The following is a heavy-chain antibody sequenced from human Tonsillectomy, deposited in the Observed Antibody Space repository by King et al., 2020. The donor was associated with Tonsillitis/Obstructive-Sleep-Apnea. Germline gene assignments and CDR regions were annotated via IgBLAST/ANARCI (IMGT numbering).Heavy chain of an antibody. V-gene: IGHV3-74*01. Sequence: VRLGESGGGLVQRGGSLRLSCAASGFTCSSYWMRWVRHAPGKGLVWVSRINSDGSGTTYADSVKGRFTISGDNAKNTLFLQMNSLRAEDTAVYYCARNLELAYFDYWGQGTLVTVSS. D-gene: IGHD1-7*01. CDR1: GFTCSSYW. CDR2: INSDGSGT. CDR3: ARNLELAYFDY. J-gene: IGHJ4*02.